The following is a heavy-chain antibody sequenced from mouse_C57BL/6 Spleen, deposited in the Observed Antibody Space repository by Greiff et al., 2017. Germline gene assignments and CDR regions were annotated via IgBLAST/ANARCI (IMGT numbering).Heavy chain of an antibody. V-gene: IGHV1-52*01. J-gene: IGHJ2*01. CDR2: IDPSDSET. CDR3: AREGDYYFDY. Sequence: QVQLQQPGAELVRPGSSVKLSCKASGYTFTSYWMHWVKQRPIQGLEWIGNIDPSDSETHYNQKFKDKATLTVDKSSSTAYMRLSSPTSEDSAVYYCAREGDYYFDYWGQGTTLTVSS. CDR1: GYTFTSYW.